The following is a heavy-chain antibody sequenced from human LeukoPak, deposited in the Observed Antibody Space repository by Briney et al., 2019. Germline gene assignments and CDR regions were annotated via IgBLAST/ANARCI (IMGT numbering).Heavy chain of an antibody. J-gene: IGHJ4*02. Sequence: SETLSLTCTVSGGSISSSSYYWGWVRQPPGKGLEWIGSIYYSGSTYYNPSLKSRVTISVDTSKNQFSLKLSSVTAADTAVYYCARAVTGYYYYFDYWGQGTLVTVSS. V-gene: IGHV4-39*01. CDR3: ARAVTGYYYYFDY. D-gene: IGHD3-9*01. CDR2: IYYSGST. CDR1: GGSISSSSYY.